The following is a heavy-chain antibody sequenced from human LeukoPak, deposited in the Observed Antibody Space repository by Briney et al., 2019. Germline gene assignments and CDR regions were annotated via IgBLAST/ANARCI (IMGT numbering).Heavy chain of an antibody. CDR1: GYTFTSYG. Sequence: ASVKVSCKASGYTFTSYGISWVRQAPGQGLEWMGWINAYNGNTNYAQKLQGRVTMTTDTSTSTAYMDLRSLRSDDTAVYYCARVSYDYVWGSFRNVYFDYWGQGTLVTVSS. CDR3: ARVSYDYVWGSFRNVYFDY. D-gene: IGHD3-16*02. CDR2: INAYNGNT. J-gene: IGHJ4*02. V-gene: IGHV1-18*01.